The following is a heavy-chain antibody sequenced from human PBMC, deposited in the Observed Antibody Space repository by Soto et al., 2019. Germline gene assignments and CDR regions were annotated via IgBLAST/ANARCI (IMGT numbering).Heavy chain of an antibody. J-gene: IGHJ4*02. Sequence: EVQLVESGGGLVQPGGSLRLSCAASGFTFSSYAMHWVRQAPGKGLEYVSAISSNGGSTYYANSVKSRFTISRDNSKNTLYLQMASLSADDNAVYACARSSIVGAFDDRGQGTLVTFSS. V-gene: IGHV3-64*01. D-gene: IGHD6-6*01. CDR2: ISSNGGST. CDR3: ARSSIVGAFDD. CDR1: GFTFSSYA.